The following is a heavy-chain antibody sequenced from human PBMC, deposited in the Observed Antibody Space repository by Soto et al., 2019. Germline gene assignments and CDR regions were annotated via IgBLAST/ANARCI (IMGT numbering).Heavy chain of an antibody. J-gene: IGHJ4*02. V-gene: IGHV3-30-3*01. Sequence: QVQLVESGGGVVQPGRSLRLSCAASGFTFSSYAMYWVRQAPGKGLEWVAGISYAVSNKYYADSVKGRFTISRDNSKNTLYLQMSSLRAEDTAVYYCARDPVLSYDFWSGWYFDYWGQGTLVTFSS. D-gene: IGHD3-3*01. CDR3: ARDPVLSYDFWSGWYFDY. CDR1: GFTFSSYA. CDR2: ISYAVSNK.